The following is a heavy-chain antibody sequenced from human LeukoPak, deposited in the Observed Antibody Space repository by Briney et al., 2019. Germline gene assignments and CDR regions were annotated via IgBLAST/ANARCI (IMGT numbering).Heavy chain of an antibody. V-gene: IGHV3-33*01. Sequence: GRSLRLSCAASGFSFSSYGMHWVRQAPGKGLEWVALISYDGSNKYYADSVKGRFTISRDNSKNTLYLQMNSLRAEDTAVYYCARLLDSGDYALSVLRYWGQGTLVTVSS. CDR2: ISYDGSNK. D-gene: IGHD3-22*01. CDR3: ARLLDSGDYALSVLRY. J-gene: IGHJ4*02. CDR1: GFSFSSYG.